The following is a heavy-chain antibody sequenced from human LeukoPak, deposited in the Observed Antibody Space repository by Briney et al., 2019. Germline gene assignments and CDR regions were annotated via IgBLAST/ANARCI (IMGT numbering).Heavy chain of an antibody. Sequence: ASVKVSCKASGYTFTGYYMHRVRQAPGQGLEWMGWINPNSGGTNYAQKFQGRVTMTRDTSISTAYMELSRLRSDDTAVYYCARPSLHYYDSSGPTRVAFDIWGQGTMVTVSS. J-gene: IGHJ3*02. V-gene: IGHV1-2*02. CDR1: GYTFTGYY. D-gene: IGHD3-22*01. CDR2: INPNSGGT. CDR3: ARPSLHYYDSSGPTRVAFDI.